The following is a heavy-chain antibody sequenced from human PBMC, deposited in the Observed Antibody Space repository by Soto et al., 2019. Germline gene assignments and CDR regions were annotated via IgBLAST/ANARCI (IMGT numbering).Heavy chain of an antibody. J-gene: IGHJ6*02. Sequence: QVQLVESGGGLVKPGGSLRLSCAASGFTFSDYYMSWIRQAPGKGLEWVSYISSSSSYTNYADSVKGRFTISRDNAKNSLYLQMNSLRAEDTAVYYCARERGGSTETRHYYYYGMDVWGQGTTVTVSS. D-gene: IGHD4-17*01. CDR2: ISSSSSYT. V-gene: IGHV3-11*06. CDR1: GFTFSDYY. CDR3: ARERGGSTETRHYYYYGMDV.